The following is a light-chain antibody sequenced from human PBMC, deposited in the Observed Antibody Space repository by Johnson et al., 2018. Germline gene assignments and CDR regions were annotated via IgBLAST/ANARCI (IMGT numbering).Light chain of an antibody. CDR2: ETN. V-gene: IGLV1-51*02. CDR1: SSNIGNNY. CDR3: GTWDSSLSAGNV. J-gene: IGLJ1*01. Sequence: QSVLTQPPSVSAAPGQKVTISCSGSSSNIGNNYVSWYQQLPGTAPKLLIYETNKRPSGNPDRFSGSKSGTSATLGITGLQTGDEADYYCGTWDSSLSAGNVFGTGTKVTVL.